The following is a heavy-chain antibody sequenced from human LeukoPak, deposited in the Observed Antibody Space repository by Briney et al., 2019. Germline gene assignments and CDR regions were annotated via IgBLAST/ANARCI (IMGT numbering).Heavy chain of an antibody. CDR2: ISDSGDTT. J-gene: IGHJ6*02. D-gene: IGHD2-2*01. V-gene: IGHV3-23*01. CDR1: GFTLSSYA. CDR3: AKTRDIVVVPAAPDV. Sequence: PGGSLRLSCAASGFTLSSYAMSWVRQAPGKGLEWVSVISDSGDTTYYADSVKGRFTISRDNSKNTLYLQMNSLRAEDTAVYYCAKTRDIVVVPAAPDVWGQGTTVTVSS.